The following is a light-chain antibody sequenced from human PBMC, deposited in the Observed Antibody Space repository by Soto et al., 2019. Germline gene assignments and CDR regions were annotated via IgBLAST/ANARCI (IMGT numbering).Light chain of an antibody. CDR1: QDITNY. J-gene: IGKJ5*01. Sequence: DIQMTQSPSSLTASVGDSVTITCQASQDITNYLNWYQHKPGKAPKLLIYDASNLEPGVPSRFSGRGSGRDFTFTISSLQPEDTATYYCQQYEDIPPTFGQGTRLEN. V-gene: IGKV1-33*01. CDR3: QQYEDIPPT. CDR2: DAS.